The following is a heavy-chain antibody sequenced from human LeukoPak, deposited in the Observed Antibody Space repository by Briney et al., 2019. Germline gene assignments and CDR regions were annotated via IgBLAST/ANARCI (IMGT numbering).Heavy chain of an antibody. CDR1: GFTFSDYY. CDR2: ISSSGSTI. CDR3: ARSIPAGNRR. D-gene: IGHD2-2*01. V-gene: IGHV3-11*01. J-gene: IGHJ4*02. Sequence: EPGGTLRLSCAAYGFTFSDYYMSWIRQAPGKGLEWVSYISSSGSTIDYADSVKGRFTISRDNAKNSLYLQMNSLRAEDTAVYYCARSIPAGNRRWGQGTLVTVSS.